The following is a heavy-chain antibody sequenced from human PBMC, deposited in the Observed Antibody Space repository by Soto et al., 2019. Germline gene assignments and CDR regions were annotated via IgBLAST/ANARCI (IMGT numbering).Heavy chain of an antibody. V-gene: IGHV4-30-2*01. CDR3: ASEINGAGDYFDL. Sequence: QLQLQESGSGLVKPSQTLSLTCAVSGVSINSGTYSWSWIRQPPGKGLEWVGYISHRGNTYYNSSLRSRVAISLDTTKKLFSLRLSSVTSSDTAVYYCASEINGAGDYFDLWGQGTQVTVSS. D-gene: IGHD1-26*01. CDR1: GVSINSGTYS. J-gene: IGHJ4*02. CDR2: ISHRGNT.